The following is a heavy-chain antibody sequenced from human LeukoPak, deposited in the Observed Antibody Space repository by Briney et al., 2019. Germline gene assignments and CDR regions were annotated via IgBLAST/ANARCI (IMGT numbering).Heavy chain of an antibody. J-gene: IGHJ4*02. V-gene: IGHV4-59*01. CDR3: ARDRGPRYSSGWSFDY. D-gene: IGHD6-19*01. CDR2: MYYSGST. CDR1: GGSISNYY. Sequence: SETLSLTCTVSGGSISNYYWTWIRQPPGKGLEWIGYMYYSGSTNYNPSLKSRVTISVDTSKNQFSLKLSSVTAADTAVYYCARDRGPRYSSGWSFDYWGQGTLVTVSS.